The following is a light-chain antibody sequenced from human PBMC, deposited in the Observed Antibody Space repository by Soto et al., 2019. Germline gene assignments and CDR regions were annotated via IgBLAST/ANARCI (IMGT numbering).Light chain of an antibody. J-gene: IGLJ1*01. CDR2: EGS. Sequence: QSALTQPAAASGSPGQSTTISCTGTSSDVGTYNLVSWYQQHPGKAPKLTLYEGSKRPSGVSNRFSGSNSDTTASLTISGLQAEDEADYYGCLYAAGSAPYVFGTGTKVTVL. CDR3: CLYAAGSAPYV. V-gene: IGLV2-23*01. CDR1: SSDVGTYNL.